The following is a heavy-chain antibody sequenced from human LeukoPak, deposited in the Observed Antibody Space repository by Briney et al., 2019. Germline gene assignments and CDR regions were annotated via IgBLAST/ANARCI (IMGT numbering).Heavy chain of an antibody. V-gene: IGHV3-48*03. J-gene: IGHJ4*02. Sequence: GGSLRLSCAASGFTFSRYEMNWVRQAPGKGLEWTSYISSSGSTIYYADSVKGRYTISRDNAKNSLYLQMNSLRAEDTAVYYCASLPLSYIDYWGQGTLVTVSS. CDR2: ISSSGSTI. CDR1: GFTFSRYE. CDR3: ASLPLSYIDY.